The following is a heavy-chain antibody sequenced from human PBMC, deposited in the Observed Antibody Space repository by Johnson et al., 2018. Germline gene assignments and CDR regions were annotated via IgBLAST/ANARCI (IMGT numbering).Heavy chain of an antibody. CDR2: IYYSGST. CDR3: ARGLRSFDWLDHYYYYYMDV. V-gene: IGHV4-59*01. D-gene: IGHD3-9*01. J-gene: IGHJ6*03. CDR1: GGSISSYY. Sequence: QVQLVQSGPGLVKPSETLSLTCTVSGGSISSYYWSWIRQPPGKGLEWIGYIYYSGSTNYNPSLKSRVTISVDTSKNQFSLKLSSVTAADTAVYYCARGLRSFDWLDHYYYYYMDVWGKGTTVTVSS.